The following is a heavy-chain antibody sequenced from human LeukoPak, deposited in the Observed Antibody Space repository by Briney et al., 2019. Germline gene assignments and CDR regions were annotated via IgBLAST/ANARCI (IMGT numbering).Heavy chain of an antibody. Sequence: ASVKVSCKASGYTFTSYGISWVRQAPGQGLEWMGWTSAYNGNTNYAQKLQGRVTMTTDTSTSTAYMELRSLRSDDTAVYYCARGEYMWYSSSWGFDPWGQGTLVTVSS. CDR1: GYTFTSYG. J-gene: IGHJ5*02. D-gene: IGHD6-13*01. CDR2: TSAYNGNT. V-gene: IGHV1-18*01. CDR3: ARGEYMWYSSSWGFDP.